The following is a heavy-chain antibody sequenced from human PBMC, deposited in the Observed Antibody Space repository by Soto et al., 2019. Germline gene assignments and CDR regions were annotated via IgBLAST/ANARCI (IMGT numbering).Heavy chain of an antibody. V-gene: IGHV1-69*01. J-gene: IGHJ3*02. Sequence: QVQLVQSGAEVKKPGSSVKVSCKASGGTFSSYAISWVRQAPGQGLEWMGGIIPIFGTANYAQKFQGRVTITADETTNTAYMELSSMRSEDTTVYYCAREITEYSRSYYGASDIRGQGTMVTVSS. CDR3: AREITEYSRSYYGASDI. CDR2: IIPIFGTA. CDR1: GGTFSSYA. D-gene: IGHD1-26*01.